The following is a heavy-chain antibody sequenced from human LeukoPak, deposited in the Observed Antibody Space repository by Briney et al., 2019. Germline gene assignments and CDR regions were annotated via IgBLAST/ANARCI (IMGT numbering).Heavy chain of an antibody. V-gene: IGHV3-30*02. CDR3: AKDLAYGDYEGAFDI. J-gene: IGHJ3*02. Sequence: GGSLRLSCEASGFTFSNYAMHWVRQAPGKGLEWVAFIRYDGSNKYYADSVKGRFTISRDNSKNTLYLQMNSLRAEDTAVYYCAKDLAYGDYEGAFDIWGQGTMVTVSS. CDR1: GFTFSNYA. D-gene: IGHD4-17*01. CDR2: IRYDGSNK.